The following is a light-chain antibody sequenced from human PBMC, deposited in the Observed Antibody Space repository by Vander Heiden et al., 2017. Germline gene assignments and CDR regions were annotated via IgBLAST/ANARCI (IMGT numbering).Light chain of an antibody. J-gene: IGKJ2*03. CDR2: KAS. CDR3: QQCASYYS. V-gene: IGKV1-5*03. Sequence: DIQMTQSPSTLSASVGDKVTITCRATQDTTDWLAWYQQRPGEAPRLLIYKASNLESGVPSRFSGSGSGTQFTLTISSLQPDDSATYYCQQCASYYSFGQGTKVEIK. CDR1: QDTTDW.